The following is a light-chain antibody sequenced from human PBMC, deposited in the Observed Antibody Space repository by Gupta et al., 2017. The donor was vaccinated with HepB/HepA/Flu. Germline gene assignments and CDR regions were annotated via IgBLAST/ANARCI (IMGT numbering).Light chain of an antibody. CDR3: AIWYSNSWV. Sequence: QPVLTQPTSLSASPGASARFTCTLRSGINVGTYTIFWYQQKPGSLPRYLLRYKLDSDTQQGSGVPSRVSGSKDASTNAGLLLISGLQSEDEADYYCAIWYSNSWVFGGGTKLTVL. CDR1: SGINVGTYT. V-gene: IGLV5-39*01. CDR2: YKLDSDT. J-gene: IGLJ3*02.